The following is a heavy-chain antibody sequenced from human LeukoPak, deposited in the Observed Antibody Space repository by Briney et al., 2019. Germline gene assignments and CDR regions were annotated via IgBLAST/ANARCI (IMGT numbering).Heavy chain of an antibody. CDR1: GGSISSGGYS. CDR2: IYHSGST. V-gene: IGHV4-30-2*01. J-gene: IGHJ4*02. Sequence: SETLSLTCAVSGGSISSGGYSWSWIRQPPGKGLEWIGYIYHSGSTYYNPSLKSRVTISVDTSKNQFSLKLSSVTAADTAVYYCASAVGHPSLDYWGQGTLVTVSS. CDR3: ASAVGHPSLDY.